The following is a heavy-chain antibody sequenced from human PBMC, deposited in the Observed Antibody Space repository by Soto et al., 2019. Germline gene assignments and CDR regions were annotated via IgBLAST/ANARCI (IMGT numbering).Heavy chain of an antibody. CDR2: ISGSGGST. CDR1: GFTFSSYA. CDR3: AKAFCSGGSCYGLDYYYYYMDV. D-gene: IGHD2-15*01. V-gene: IGHV3-23*01. Sequence: GGSLRLSCAASGFTFSSYAMSWVRQAPGKGLEWVSAISGSGGSTYYADSVKGRFTISRDNSKNTLYLQMNSQRAEDTAVYYCAKAFCSGGSCYGLDYYYYYMDVWGKGTTVTVSS. J-gene: IGHJ6*03.